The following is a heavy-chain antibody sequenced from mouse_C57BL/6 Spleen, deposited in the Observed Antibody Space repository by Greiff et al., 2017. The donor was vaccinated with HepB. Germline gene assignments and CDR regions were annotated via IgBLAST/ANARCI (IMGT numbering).Heavy chain of an antibody. CDR2: ISGGGGNT. Sequence: EVKLVESGGGLVKPGGSLKLSCAASGFTFSSYTMSWVRQTPEKRLEWVATISGGGGNTYYPDSVKGRFTISRDNAKNTLYLQMSSLRSEDTALYYCARHPLYDYDRYWYFDVWGTGTTVTVSS. V-gene: IGHV5-9*01. CDR1: GFTFSSYT. CDR3: ARHPLYDYDRYWYFDV. D-gene: IGHD2-4*01. J-gene: IGHJ1*03.